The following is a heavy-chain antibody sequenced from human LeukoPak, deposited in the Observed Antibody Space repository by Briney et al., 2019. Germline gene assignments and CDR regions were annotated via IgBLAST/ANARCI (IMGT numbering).Heavy chain of an antibody. CDR3: ARDVSNEAGQFDY. Sequence: GGSLRLSCAASGFTFSSYAMSWVRQAPGKGLEWVSSISSSSSYIYYADSVKGRFTISRDNAKNSLYLQMNSLRAEDTAVYYCARDVSNEAGQFDYWGQGTLVTVSS. V-gene: IGHV3-21*01. CDR1: GFTFSSYA. CDR2: ISSSSSYI. D-gene: IGHD6-19*01. J-gene: IGHJ4*02.